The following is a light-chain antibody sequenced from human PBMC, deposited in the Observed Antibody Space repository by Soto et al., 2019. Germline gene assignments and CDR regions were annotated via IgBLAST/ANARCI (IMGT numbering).Light chain of an antibody. CDR2: HVS. CDR3: SAYTGSGTFV. Sequence: QSVLTQPASWSVSPGQSIVISCTGSSSDVGGYDYVSWYQQHPGKAPQLVIYHVSNRPSGISNRVSGSKSGSTASLTISGLQAEDEADYYCSAYTGSGTFVFGTGTKVTVL. CDR1: SSDVGGYDY. V-gene: IGLV2-14*01. J-gene: IGLJ1*01.